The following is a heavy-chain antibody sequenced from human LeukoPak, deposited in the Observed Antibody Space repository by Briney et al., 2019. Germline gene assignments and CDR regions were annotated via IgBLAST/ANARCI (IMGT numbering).Heavy chain of an antibody. CDR3: AKDRGRWLQNPNWFDP. V-gene: IGHV3-74*01. Sequence: GGSLRLSCAASGFTFSSYWMHWVRQAPGKGLVWVSRINSDGSSTSYADSVKGRFTISRDNAKNTLYLQMNSLRAEDTAVYYCAKDRGRWLQNPNWFDPWGQGTLVTVSS. CDR1: GFTFSSYW. CDR2: INSDGSST. D-gene: IGHD5-24*01. J-gene: IGHJ5*02.